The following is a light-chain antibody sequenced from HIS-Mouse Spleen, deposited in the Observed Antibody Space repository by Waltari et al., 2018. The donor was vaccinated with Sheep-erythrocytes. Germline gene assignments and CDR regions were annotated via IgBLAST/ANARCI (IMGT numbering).Light chain of an antibody. CDR3: CSYAGSYNHV. J-gene: IGLJ1*01. CDR2: DVS. V-gene: IGLV2-11*01. Sequence: QSALTQPPSGSGSPGQAVPIPCTATSSVFCRYNYVSWYQQHPGKAPNLMLYDVSKRPSGVPDRFSGSKSGNTASLPISGLQAEDEADYYCCSYAGSYNHVFATGTKVTVL. CDR1: SSVFCRYNY.